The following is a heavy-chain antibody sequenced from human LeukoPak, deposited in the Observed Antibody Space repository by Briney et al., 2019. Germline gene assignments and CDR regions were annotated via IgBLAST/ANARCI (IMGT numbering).Heavy chain of an antibody. V-gene: IGHV3-33*06. J-gene: IGHJ4*02. CDR1: GFTFSNYG. D-gene: IGHD2-2*03. CDR3: AEGESAVLDNIDY. Sequence: GGSLTLSCAASGFTFSNYGMHWVRQPPGQGQEWVALIWYDGSNKYYADSVKGRFTISRDNSKNTLYLQMNSLRAEDTAVYYCAEGESAVLDNIDYWGQGTLATVSS. CDR2: IWYDGSNK.